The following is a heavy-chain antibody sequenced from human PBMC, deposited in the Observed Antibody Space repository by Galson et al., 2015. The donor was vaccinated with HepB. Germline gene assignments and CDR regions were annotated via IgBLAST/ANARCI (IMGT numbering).Heavy chain of an antibody. Sequence: SLRLSCAASGFTFSSYWMSWVRQAPGKGLEWVANIKQDGSEKYYVDSVKGRFTIPRDNAKNSLYLQMNSLRAEDTAVYYCARAVGPTRGRAVDYWGQGTLVTVSS. CDR3: ARAVGPTRGRAVDY. CDR2: IKQDGSEK. D-gene: IGHD1-26*01. V-gene: IGHV3-7*03. CDR1: GFTFSSYW. J-gene: IGHJ4*02.